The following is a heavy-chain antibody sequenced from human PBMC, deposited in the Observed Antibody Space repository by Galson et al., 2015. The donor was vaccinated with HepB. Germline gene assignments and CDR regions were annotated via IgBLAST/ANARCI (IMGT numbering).Heavy chain of an antibody. J-gene: IGHJ4*02. D-gene: IGHD6-19*01. Sequence: SLRLSCAASGFTFSYYAMSWVRQAPGKGLEWVSAITPSGDNTYSADSMKGRFTISRDNSQNTLFLQMNGLSADDTAIYFCVKVFPEKTDGWYRQALYYFDSWGQGTRVTVSS. CDR2: ITPSGDNT. CDR1: GFTFSYYA. CDR3: VKVFPEKTDGWYRQALYYFDS. V-gene: IGHV3-23*01.